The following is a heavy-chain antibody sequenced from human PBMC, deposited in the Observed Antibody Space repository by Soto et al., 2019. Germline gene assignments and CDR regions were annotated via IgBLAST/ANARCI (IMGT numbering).Heavy chain of an antibody. CDR2: IDWDHDT. D-gene: IGHD2-2*02. CDR3: ARTYISVPYSFDI. Sequence: YGPTLVNPTPTLKLTCTCSGFSLSTSGMRVRWIRQPPGKALEGVARIDWDHDTFYITSLKTSLTISKHTSKTQVVLTITYMDPVDTATYYFARTYISVPYSFDIWGPGTLVTVSS. CDR1: GFSLSTSGMR. J-gene: IGHJ3*02. V-gene: IGHV2-70*04.